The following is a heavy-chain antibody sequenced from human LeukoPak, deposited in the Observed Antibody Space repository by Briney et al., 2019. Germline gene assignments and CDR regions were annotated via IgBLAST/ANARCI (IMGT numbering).Heavy chain of an antibody. J-gene: IGHJ4*01. Sequence: PSETLSLTCNVSGGSVSSGSYYWSWIRQPPGKGLEWIGYIYNSGTTNYNPSLKSRVTISVDSSKNQFSLKLTSVTAADTAVYYCARGARGYSYGWGQGTLVTVSS. CDR1: GGSVSSGSYY. CDR3: ARGARGYSYG. CDR2: IYNSGTT. V-gene: IGHV4-61*01. D-gene: IGHD5-18*01.